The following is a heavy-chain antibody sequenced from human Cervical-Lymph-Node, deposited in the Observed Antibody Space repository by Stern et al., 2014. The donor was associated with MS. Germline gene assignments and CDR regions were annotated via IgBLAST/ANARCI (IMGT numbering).Heavy chain of an antibody. CDR2: IYYSGGT. CDR3: ARAPIVERGRPYYFDY. Sequence: QVQLQESGPGLVKPSQTLSLTCTVSGGSISSGGYYWSWLRQHPGKGLEWIGYIYYSGGTYYNPSLKSRVTISVDTSKNQFSLKLSSVTAADTAVYYCARAPIVERGRPYYFDYWGQGTLVTVSS. J-gene: IGHJ4*02. CDR1: GGSISSGGYY. V-gene: IGHV4-31*03. D-gene: IGHD2-15*01.